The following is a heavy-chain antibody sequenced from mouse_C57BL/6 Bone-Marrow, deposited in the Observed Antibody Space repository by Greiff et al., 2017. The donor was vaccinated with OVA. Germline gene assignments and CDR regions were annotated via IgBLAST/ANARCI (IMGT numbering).Heavy chain of an antibody. D-gene: IGHD2-4*01. CDR3: ARGDDYSWFAY. J-gene: IGHJ3*01. Sequence: QVQLKQPGAELVKPGASVKLSCKASGYTFTSYWMHWVKQRPGRGLEWIGRIDPNSGGTKYNEKFKSKATLTVDKPSSTAYMQLSSLTSEDSAVYYCARGDDYSWFAYWGQGTLVTVSA. V-gene: IGHV1-72*01. CDR1: GYTFTSYW. CDR2: IDPNSGGT.